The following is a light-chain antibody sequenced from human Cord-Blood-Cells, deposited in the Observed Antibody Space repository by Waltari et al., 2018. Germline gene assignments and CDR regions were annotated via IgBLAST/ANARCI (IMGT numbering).Light chain of an antibody. V-gene: IGLV2-8*01. Sequence: QSALTQPPPASGSPGQSITISCTGTSSHVGGYNYVPWYQPHPGKAPKHMIYELSKRPSGVPDRFSGSKSGNTASLTVSGLQAEDEADYYCSSYAGSNKVFGGGTKLTVL. CDR1: SSHVGGYNY. J-gene: IGLJ3*02. CDR2: ELS. CDR3: SSYAGSNKV.